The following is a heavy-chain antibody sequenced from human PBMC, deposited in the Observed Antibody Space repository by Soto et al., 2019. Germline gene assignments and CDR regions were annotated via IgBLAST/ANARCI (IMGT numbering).Heavy chain of an antibody. J-gene: IGHJ4*02. D-gene: IGHD6-6*01. Sequence: GGSLRLSCSASGFTFSSYAMHWVRQAPGKGLEYVSAISSNGGSTYYADSVKGRFTISRDNSKNTLYLQMSSLRAEDTAVYYCVKDATDIAAPRARFDYWGQGTLVTVSS. CDR1: GFTFSSYA. CDR2: ISSNGGST. CDR3: VKDATDIAAPRARFDY. V-gene: IGHV3-64D*08.